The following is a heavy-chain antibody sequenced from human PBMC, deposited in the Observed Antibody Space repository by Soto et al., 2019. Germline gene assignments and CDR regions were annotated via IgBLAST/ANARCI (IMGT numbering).Heavy chain of an antibody. D-gene: IGHD3-22*01. CDR1: GFTFRSYA. Sequence: EVQLLESGGGLLQPGGSLRLSCAASGFTFRSYAMSWVRQAPGKGLEWVSSISSSSSYIYYADSVKGRFTISRDNAKNSLYLQMNSLRAEDTAVYYCARCRYYYDSSGYYRPIDYWGQGTLVTVSS. J-gene: IGHJ4*02. CDR2: ISSSSSYI. CDR3: ARCRYYYDSSGYYRPIDY. V-gene: IGHV3-21*01.